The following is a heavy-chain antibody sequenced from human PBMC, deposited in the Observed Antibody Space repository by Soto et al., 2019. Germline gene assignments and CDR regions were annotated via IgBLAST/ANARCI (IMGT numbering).Heavy chain of an antibody. CDR3: ARFSGWYSAFDY. Sequence: SETLSLTCTVSGGSISSYYWSWIRQPPGKGLEWIGYIYYSGSTNYNPSLKSRVTISVDTSKNEFSLKLSSVTAADTAVYYCARFSGWYSAFDYWGQGAPVTVSS. V-gene: IGHV4-59*01. D-gene: IGHD6-19*01. CDR2: IYYSGST. CDR1: GGSISSYY. J-gene: IGHJ4*02.